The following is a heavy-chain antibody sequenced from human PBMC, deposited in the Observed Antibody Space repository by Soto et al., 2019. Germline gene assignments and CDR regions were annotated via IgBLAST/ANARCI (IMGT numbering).Heavy chain of an antibody. D-gene: IGHD3-3*01. CDR2: IYYTGST. Sequence: PSETLSLTCTVSGGSVSSGTYQWSRIRQSPGKGLEWIGYIYYTGSTNYNPSLKSRVTISVDTSKNQFSLKLTSVTAADTALYFCARLQFYDFWSGSVTMDVWGQGTTVTVSS. J-gene: IGHJ6*02. V-gene: IGHV4-61*01. CDR3: ARLQFYDFWSGSVTMDV. CDR1: GGSVSSGTYQ.